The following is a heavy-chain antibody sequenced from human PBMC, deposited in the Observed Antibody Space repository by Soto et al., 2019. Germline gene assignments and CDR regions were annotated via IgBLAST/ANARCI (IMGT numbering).Heavy chain of an antibody. Sequence: EVQLVESGGGLVQPGGSLRLSCAASGIAVSSNYMTWVRQAPGKGLKWVSVLHSGDDTYYANSVKGRFTISRHDSTNTLFLQMNSLTPEDTAVYYCARDGPYYDASRMDVWGQGTTVTVSS. D-gene: IGHD3-3*01. CDR3: ARDGPYYDASRMDV. V-gene: IGHV3-53*04. CDR1: GIAVSSNY. CDR2: LHSGDDT. J-gene: IGHJ6*02.